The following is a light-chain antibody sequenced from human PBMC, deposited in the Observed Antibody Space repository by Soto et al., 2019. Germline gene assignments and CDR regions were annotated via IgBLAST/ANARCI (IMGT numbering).Light chain of an antibody. CDR2: WAS. CDR1: QSVLYNSNNKNY. J-gene: IGKJ2*01. Sequence: DIVMTQSPDSLAVSLGERATINCKSSQSVLYNSNNKNYLTWYQQKPGQPPKLLIYWASTRESGVPDRFTGSGSGTDFTLTFSSLQAKDVAVYYCQQYYNLPYTFGQGTRLEIK. V-gene: IGKV4-1*01. CDR3: QQYYNLPYT.